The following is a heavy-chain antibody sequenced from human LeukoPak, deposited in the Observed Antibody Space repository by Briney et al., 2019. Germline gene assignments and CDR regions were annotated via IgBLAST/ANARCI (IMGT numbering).Heavy chain of an antibody. Sequence: PSETLSLTCAVYGGSFSGYSWTWIRQPPGKGLEWIGEINHSGSTNYNPSLKSRVAISVDTSKNHFSLKLSSVTAADTAMYYCARAPSLYYFDSWGQGTLVTVSS. CDR1: GGSFSGYS. CDR2: INHSGST. CDR3: ARAPSLYYFDS. J-gene: IGHJ4*02. V-gene: IGHV4-34*01. D-gene: IGHD2/OR15-2a*01.